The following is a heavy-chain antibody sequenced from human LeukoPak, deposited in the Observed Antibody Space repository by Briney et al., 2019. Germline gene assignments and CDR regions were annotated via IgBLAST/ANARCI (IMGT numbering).Heavy chain of an antibody. CDR2: INPNSGGT. CDR1: GYTFTGYY. V-gene: IGHV1-2*02. CDR3: AKGGGSSSPLFVD. D-gene: IGHD6-6*01. Sequence: ASVKVSCKASGYTFTGYYMHWVRQAPGQGLEWRGWINPNSGGTNYAQKFQGRVTMTRDTSISTAYMELSRLRSDDTAVYYCAKGGGSSSPLFVDWGQGTLVTVSS. J-gene: IGHJ4*02.